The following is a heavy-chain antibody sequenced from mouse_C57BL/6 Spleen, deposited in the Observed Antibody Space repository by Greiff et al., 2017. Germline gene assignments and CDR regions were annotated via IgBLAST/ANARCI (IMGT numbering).Heavy chain of an antibody. Sequence: QVQLQQPGAELVRPGTSVKVSCKASGYAFTNYLIEWVKQRPGQGLEWIGVINPGSGGTNYNEKFKGKATLTEDTSSSTAYMQLSRLTSEDSSVYFCARGVLPFWYFYGWSTGTTVTVTS. J-gene: IGHJ1*03. CDR1: GYAFTNYL. D-gene: IGHD2-14*01. CDR2: INPGSGGT. CDR3: ARGVLPFWYFYG. V-gene: IGHV1-54*01.